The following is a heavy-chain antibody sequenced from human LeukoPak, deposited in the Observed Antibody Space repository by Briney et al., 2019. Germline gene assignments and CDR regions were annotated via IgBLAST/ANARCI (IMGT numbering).Heavy chain of an antibody. CDR1: GGSISSYY. CDR2: IYYSGST. D-gene: IGHD5-24*01. Sequence: SETLSLTCTVSGGSISSYYWSWIRQPPGKGLEWIGYIYYSGSTNYNPSLKSRVTISVDTSKNQSSLKLSSVTAADTAVYYCARVYGEMATITDAFDIWGQGTMVTVSS. J-gene: IGHJ3*02. CDR3: ARVYGEMATITDAFDI. V-gene: IGHV4-59*01.